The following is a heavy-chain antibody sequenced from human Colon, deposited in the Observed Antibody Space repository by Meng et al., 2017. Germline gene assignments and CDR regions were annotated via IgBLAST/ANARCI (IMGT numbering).Heavy chain of an antibody. CDR1: GGSVSSGSYY. V-gene: IGHV4-61*01. D-gene: IGHD3-3*01. Sequence: HLQGSGHGLVRPSATLSLHCKLSGGSVSSGSYYWSWIRQPPGKGLEWIGYIYYRGNTNYNPSLKSRVTMSIDTSKNQFSLKLNSVTAADTAVYYCARAKSDDFWNGDKWFDPWGQGTLVTVSS. CDR2: IYYRGNT. CDR3: ARAKSDDFWNGDKWFDP. J-gene: IGHJ5*02.